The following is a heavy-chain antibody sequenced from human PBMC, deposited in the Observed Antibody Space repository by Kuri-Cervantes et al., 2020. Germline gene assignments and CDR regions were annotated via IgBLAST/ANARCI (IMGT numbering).Heavy chain of an antibody. CDR1: GGSFSGYY. J-gene: IGHJ4*02. V-gene: IGHV4-34*01. D-gene: IGHD2-15*01. Sequence: ESLKISCAVYGGSFSGYYWSWIRQPPGKGLEWIGEINHSGSTNYNPSLKSRVTISVDTSKNQFSLKLSSVTAADTAVYYCARDVSREIVVVVAATPGFDYWGQGTLVTVSS. CDR3: ARDVSREIVVVVAATPGFDY. CDR2: INHSGST.